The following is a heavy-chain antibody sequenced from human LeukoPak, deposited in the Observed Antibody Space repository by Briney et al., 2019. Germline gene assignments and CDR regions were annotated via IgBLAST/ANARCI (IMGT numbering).Heavy chain of an antibody. Sequence: PSETLSLTCTVSGGSISSDSYYWGWIRQPPGKGLEWIGSIYYSGSTYYNSSLKSRVTVSIDMSKNQFSLKLSSMTAADTAVYYCATTGYYYDSRPSWGQGTLVTVSS. J-gene: IGHJ5*02. D-gene: IGHD3-22*01. CDR1: GGSISSDSYY. CDR2: IYYSGST. CDR3: ATTGYYYDSRPS. V-gene: IGHV4-39*07.